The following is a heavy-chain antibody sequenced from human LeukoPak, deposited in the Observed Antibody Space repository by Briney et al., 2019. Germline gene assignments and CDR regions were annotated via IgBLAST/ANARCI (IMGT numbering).Heavy chain of an antibody. D-gene: IGHD4-23*01. CDR2: IYTSGST. V-gene: IGHV4-61*02. CDR3: ARSPWTVVGPDAFDI. Sequence: SQTLSLTCTVSGGSIRSGSYYWSWIRQPAGKGLEWIGRIYTSGSTNYNPSLKSRVTISVDTSKNQFSLKLSSVTAADTAVYYCARSPWTVVGPDAFDIWGQGTMVTVSS. J-gene: IGHJ3*02. CDR1: GGSIRSGSYY.